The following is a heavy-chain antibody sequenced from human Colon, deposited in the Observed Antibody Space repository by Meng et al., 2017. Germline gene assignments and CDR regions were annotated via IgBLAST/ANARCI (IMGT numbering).Heavy chain of an antibody. V-gene: IGHV4-61*01. J-gene: IGHJ4*02. CDR2: IFHSGST. D-gene: IGHD6-19*01. CDR3: ARVIGGWPYYFDY. Sequence: QWQLQEPGPGLVRPSETLSLTCPVSGGSVTSGSHYWSWIRQSPGKGLEWIGYIFHSGSTNYNPSLKSRVTLSVDTSKNQFSLKLGSVTAADTAVYYCARVIGGWPYYFDYWGQGTLVTVSS. CDR1: GGSVTSGSHY.